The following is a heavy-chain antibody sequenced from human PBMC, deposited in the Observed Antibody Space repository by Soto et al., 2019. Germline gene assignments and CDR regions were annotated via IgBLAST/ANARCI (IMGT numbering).Heavy chain of an antibody. V-gene: IGHV1-18*04. Sequence: GASVKVSCKASGYTFTSYGISWVRQAPGQGLEWMGWISAYNGNTNYAQKLQGRVTMTTDTSTSTAYMELRSLRSDDTAVYYCAREYYYDSSGWYYYYYGMDVWGQGTTVTVSS. CDR1: GYTFTSYG. CDR3: AREYYYDSSGWYYYYYGMDV. D-gene: IGHD3-22*01. CDR2: ISAYNGNT. J-gene: IGHJ6*02.